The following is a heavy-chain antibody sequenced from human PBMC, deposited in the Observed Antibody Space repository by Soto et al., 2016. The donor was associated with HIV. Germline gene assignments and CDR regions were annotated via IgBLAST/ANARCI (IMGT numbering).Heavy chain of an antibody. J-gene: IGHJ4*01. CDR3: ARAGGPADVPFDY. CDR1: GFTFGSYG. V-gene: IGHV3-33*01. D-gene: IGHD2-2*01. Sequence: VQLVESGGGVVQPGRSLRLSCAASGFTFGSYGMHWVRQAPGKGLEWVAVIWYDGRNKYYADSVKGRLTTSRDNSKNTLYLQMNSLRAEDTAVYYCARAGGPADVPFDYVGPREPWSTVSS. CDR2: IWYDGRNK.